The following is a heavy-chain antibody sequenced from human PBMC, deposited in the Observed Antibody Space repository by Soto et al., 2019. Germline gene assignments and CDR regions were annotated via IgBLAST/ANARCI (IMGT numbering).Heavy chain of an antibody. CDR1: GFIVSRNY. D-gene: IGHD6-25*01. CDR3: ARDEVRQKSLFDL. CDR2: IYTDGST. Sequence: GGSLRLSCAASGFIVSRNYMSWVRQAPGKGLEWVSIIYTDGSTYYADSVKGRFTISRDNFKNTLYLQMNSLRVEDTAVYYCARDEVRQKSLFDLWGQGTMVTVS. V-gene: IGHV3-53*01. J-gene: IGHJ3*01.